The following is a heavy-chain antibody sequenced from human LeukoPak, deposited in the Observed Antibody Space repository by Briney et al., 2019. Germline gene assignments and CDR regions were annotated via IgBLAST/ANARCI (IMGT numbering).Heavy chain of an antibody. Sequence: PGGSLRLSGAASGFPFSSYWMSWVRQAPGKGLEWVANIRHDGSETYYVDSLRGRFTISRDNAKNLVYLQMSSLRAEDTAIYYCARDETYDYESNGYLDFWGQGTVVTVSS. V-gene: IGHV3-7*01. D-gene: IGHD3-22*01. CDR2: IRHDGSET. CDR3: ARDETYDYESNGYLDF. J-gene: IGHJ4*02. CDR1: GFPFSSYW.